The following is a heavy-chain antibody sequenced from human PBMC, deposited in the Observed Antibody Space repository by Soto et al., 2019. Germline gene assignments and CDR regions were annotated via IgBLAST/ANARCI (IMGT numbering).Heavy chain of an antibody. D-gene: IGHD4-17*01. J-gene: IGHJ4*02. V-gene: IGHV4-30-4*08. CDR1: GGSISRGGYY. CDR2: IYYSGST. CDR3: ARDSVYGTSY. Sequence: SETLSLTCTVSGGSISRGGYYWSWIRQHPGKGLEWIGYIYYSGSTYYNPSLKSRVTISVDTSKNQFSLKLSSVTAADTAVYYCARDSVYGTSYWGQGTLVTVSS.